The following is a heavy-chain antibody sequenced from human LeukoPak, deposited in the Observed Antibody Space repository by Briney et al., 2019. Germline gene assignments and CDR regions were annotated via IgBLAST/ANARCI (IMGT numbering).Heavy chain of an antibody. D-gene: IGHD6-13*01. Sequence: SETLSLTCTVSGGSISSSSYFWGWIRQPPGKGLEWVGSMSYSGSTYYNPSLKSRVTISVDTSKNQFSLKLSSVTAADTAVYYCARRSSYQPPNYWGQGTLVTVSS. CDR3: ARRSSYQPPNY. CDR2: MSYSGST. CDR1: GGSISSSSYF. V-gene: IGHV4-39*01. J-gene: IGHJ4*02.